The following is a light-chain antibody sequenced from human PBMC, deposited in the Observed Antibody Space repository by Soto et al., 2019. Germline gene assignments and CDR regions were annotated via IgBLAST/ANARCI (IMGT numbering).Light chain of an antibody. V-gene: IGLV2-14*01. J-gene: IGLJ2*01. CDR3: CSYTSSSTFVV. Sequence: QSVLTQPASVSGTPGQSITISCTGTSSDVGGYNYVSWYQQYPGKAPKLMIYEVSDRPLGVSNRFSGSKSGNTASLTISGLQTEDEANYYCCSYTSSSTFVVFGGGTKLTVL. CDR1: SSDVGGYNY. CDR2: EVS.